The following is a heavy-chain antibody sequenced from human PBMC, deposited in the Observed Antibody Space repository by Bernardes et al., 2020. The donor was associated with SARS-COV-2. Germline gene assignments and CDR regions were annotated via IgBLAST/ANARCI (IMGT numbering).Heavy chain of an antibody. CDR1: GFTFSSYW. D-gene: IGHD6-6*01. V-gene: IGHV3-7*04. Sequence: GGNLSTPRAAPGFTFSSYWMSRVRPAPGKGTGWVANIKQEGSEKYYVDSVKGRFTISRDNAKNSLYLQMNSLRAEDTTVYYWARVKYSSSSSGFDYWGQGTLVTVSS. J-gene: IGHJ4*02. CDR3: ARVKYSSSSSGFDY. CDR2: IKQEGSEK.